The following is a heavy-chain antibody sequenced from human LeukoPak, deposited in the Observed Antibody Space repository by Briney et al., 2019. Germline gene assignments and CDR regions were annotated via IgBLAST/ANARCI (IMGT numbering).Heavy chain of an antibody. CDR1: GFTFTDYW. J-gene: IGHJ4*01. D-gene: IGHD6-13*01. Sequence: PGGSLRLSCAVSGFTFTDYWMNWVRQAPGKGLEWVASIRQDGGEKSYVDSVKGRFTISRDNTKSSLYLQINSLRAEDTAVYYCARDGTAAGLYFDSWGQGTLVTVSS. CDR2: IRQDGGEK. CDR3: ARDGTAAGLYFDS. V-gene: IGHV3-7*01.